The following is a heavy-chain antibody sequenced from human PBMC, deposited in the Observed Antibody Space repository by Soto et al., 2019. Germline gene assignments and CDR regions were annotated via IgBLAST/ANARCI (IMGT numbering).Heavy chain of an antibody. Sequence: SETLSLTCTVSGGSISSYYWSWIRQTPGKGLEWIGYIYYSGSTNYNPSLKSRVTISVDTSKNQFSLKLSSVTAADTAVYYCAREGDSSSWYEHWFDPWGQGTLVTVSS. CDR1: GGSISSYY. V-gene: IGHV4-59*01. J-gene: IGHJ5*02. CDR3: AREGDSSSWYEHWFDP. CDR2: IYYSGST. D-gene: IGHD6-13*01.